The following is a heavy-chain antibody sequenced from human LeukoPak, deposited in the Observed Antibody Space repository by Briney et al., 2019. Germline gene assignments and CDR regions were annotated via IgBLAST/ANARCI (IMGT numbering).Heavy chain of an antibody. CDR2: INHSGST. D-gene: IGHD1-14*01. CDR3: ARGRDPGHYYYNYMDV. J-gene: IGHJ6*03. V-gene: IGHV4-34*01. CDR1: GGSFSGYS. Sequence: PSETLSLTCAVYGGSFSGYSWSWIRQPPGKGLEWIGEINHSGSTNYNPSLKSRVTIAVDTSKNQSSLKLSSVTAADTAVYYCARGRDPGHYYYNYMDVWGKGTTVTVSS.